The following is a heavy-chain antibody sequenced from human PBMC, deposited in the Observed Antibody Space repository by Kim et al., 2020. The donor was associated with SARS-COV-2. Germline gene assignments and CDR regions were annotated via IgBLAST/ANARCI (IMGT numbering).Heavy chain of an antibody. Sequence: GGSLRLSCVVSGFTFSDHYMDWVRQAPGKGLEWVGRSRNKANSYSTEYAASVKGRFSISRDDSKNSLYLQMNCLKTEDTAVYYCARVLPVGARHFLDYWGQGILLTVSS. D-gene: IGHD1-26*01. CDR1: GFTFSDHY. CDR2: SRNKANSYST. V-gene: IGHV3-72*01. J-gene: IGHJ4*02. CDR3: ARVLPVGARHFLDY.